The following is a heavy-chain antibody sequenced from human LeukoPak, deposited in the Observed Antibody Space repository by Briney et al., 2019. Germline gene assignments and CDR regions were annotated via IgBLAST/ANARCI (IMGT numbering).Heavy chain of an antibody. Sequence: ASVKASCKASGYLFSDSYLNWGRQAPGHVLVWMGWVSCKSGGTSYAQKFQGRVTMTRDTSITTAYMELSRLTSDDTAIYYCARDYFDVAFDPWGQGTLVTVSA. V-gene: IGHV1-2*02. D-gene: IGHD2/OR15-2a*01. CDR3: ARDYFDVAFDP. J-gene: IGHJ5*02. CDR1: GYLFSDSY. CDR2: VSCKSGGT.